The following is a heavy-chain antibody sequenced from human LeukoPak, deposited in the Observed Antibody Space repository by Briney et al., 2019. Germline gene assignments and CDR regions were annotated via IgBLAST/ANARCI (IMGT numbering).Heavy chain of an antibody. Sequence: SETLSLTCAVSGDSISSGGYSWSWIRQPPGKGLEWIGYIYHSGSTYYNPSLKSRVTISVDRSKNQFSLKLSSVTAADTAVYYCAGGIRYFDWSRSFDWYFDLWGRGTLVTVSS. D-gene: IGHD3-9*01. CDR3: AGGIRYFDWSRSFDWYFDL. CDR2: IYHSGST. CDR1: GDSISSGGYS. V-gene: IGHV4-30-2*01. J-gene: IGHJ2*01.